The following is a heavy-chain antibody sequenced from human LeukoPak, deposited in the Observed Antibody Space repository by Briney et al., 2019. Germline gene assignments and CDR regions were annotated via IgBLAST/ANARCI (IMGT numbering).Heavy chain of an antibody. D-gene: IGHD2-21*02. V-gene: IGHV3-21*01. CDR2: ISSSSSYI. Sequence: PGGSLRLSCAASGFTFSSYSMNWVRQAPGKGLEWVSSISSSSSYIYYADSVKGRFTISRDNAKNSLYLQMNSLRAEDTAVYYCARDSHHPATDNAFDIWGQGTMVTVSS. CDR1: GFTFSSYS. CDR3: ARDSHHPATDNAFDI. J-gene: IGHJ3*02.